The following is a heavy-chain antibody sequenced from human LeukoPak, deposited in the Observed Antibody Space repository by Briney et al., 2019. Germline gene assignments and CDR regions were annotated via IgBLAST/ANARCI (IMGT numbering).Heavy chain of an antibody. Sequence: GASVKVSCKASGYTFTDYYINWVRQGRGQGLEWMGLINSNSGGTTYAQKFQGRVTMTRDTSFNTAYMDLSSLKSDDTAVYYCARVKVGARDNGMDVWGQGTTVTVSS. CDR2: INSNSGGT. CDR3: ARVKVGARDNGMDV. V-gene: IGHV1-2*02. J-gene: IGHJ6*02. CDR1: GYTFTDYY. D-gene: IGHD1-26*01.